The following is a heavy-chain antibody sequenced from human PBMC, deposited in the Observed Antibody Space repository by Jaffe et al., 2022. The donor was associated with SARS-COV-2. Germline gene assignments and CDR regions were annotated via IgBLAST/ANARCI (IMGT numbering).Heavy chain of an antibody. CDR1: GFTFSSYG. V-gene: IGHV3-30*18. Sequence: QVQLVESGGGVVQPGRSLRLSCAASGFTFSSYGMHWVRQAPGKGLEWVAVISYDGSNKYYADSVKGRFTISRDNSKNTLYLQMNSLRAEDTAVYYCAKDPGGYCTNGVCYTADYWGQGTLVTVSS. J-gene: IGHJ4*02. CDR2: ISYDGSNK. CDR3: AKDPGGYCTNGVCYTADY. D-gene: IGHD2-8*01.